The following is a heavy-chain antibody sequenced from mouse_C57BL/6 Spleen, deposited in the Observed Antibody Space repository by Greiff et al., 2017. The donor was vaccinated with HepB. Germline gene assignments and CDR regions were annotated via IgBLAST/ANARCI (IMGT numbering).Heavy chain of an antibody. CDR1: GYTFTSYW. CDR3: ARVRMGYDDGGFAY. Sequence: VQLQQPGAELVKPGASVKMSCKASGYTFTSYWITWVKQRPGQGLEWIGDIYPGSGSTNYNEKFKSKATLTVDTSSSTAYMQLSSLTSEDSAVYYCARVRMGYDDGGFAYWGQGTLVTVSA. D-gene: IGHD2-2*01. CDR2: IYPGSGST. J-gene: IGHJ3*01. V-gene: IGHV1-55*01.